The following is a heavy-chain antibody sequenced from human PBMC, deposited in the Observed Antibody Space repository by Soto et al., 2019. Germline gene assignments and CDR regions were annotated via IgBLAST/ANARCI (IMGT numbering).Heavy chain of an antibody. CDR2: IYPGDSDT. V-gene: IGHV5-51*01. CDR3: VRGDGDYYDGNGYLGRH. J-gene: IGHJ4*02. Sequence: PGESLKISCKGSGYSFTSYWIGWVRQMPGKGLEWMGIIYPGDSDTRYSPSFQGRLTISRDNAKNTLYLQMNSLRAEDTAVYYCVRGDGDYYDGNGYLGRHWGQGTLVTVSS. D-gene: IGHD3-22*01. CDR1: GYSFTSYW.